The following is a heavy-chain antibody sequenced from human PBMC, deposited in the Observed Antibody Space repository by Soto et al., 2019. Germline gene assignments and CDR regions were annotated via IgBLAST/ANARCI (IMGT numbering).Heavy chain of an antibody. CDR2: ISHDGSNQ. D-gene: IGHD2-21*02. CDR3: AKETRSRAVTATRVNGMDV. Sequence: QVQLVESGGGVVQPGGSLRLSCVASGFNFGNFGMHWVRQAPGKGLEWMTVISHDGSNQYYGDSVKGRFSISRDHSNNRLYLQMNNLKVEDSAIYFCAKETRSRAVTATRVNGMDVWGQGTTVTVSS. CDR1: GFNFGNFG. J-gene: IGHJ6*02. V-gene: IGHV3-30*18.